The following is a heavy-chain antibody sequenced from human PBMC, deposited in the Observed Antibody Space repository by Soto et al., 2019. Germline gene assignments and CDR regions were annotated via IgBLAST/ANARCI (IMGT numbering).Heavy chain of an antibody. Sequence: QVQLVESGGGLVKPGGSLRLSCAASGFTFSDYYMSWIRQAPGKGLEWVSYISSSSSYTNYADSVKGRFTISRDNAKNSLYLQMNSLRAEDTAVYYCARGSYGDPFYYYYGMDVWGQGTTVTVSS. CDR3: ARGSYGDPFYYYYGMDV. V-gene: IGHV3-11*05. CDR2: ISSSSSYT. J-gene: IGHJ6*02. D-gene: IGHD4-17*01. CDR1: GFTFSDYY.